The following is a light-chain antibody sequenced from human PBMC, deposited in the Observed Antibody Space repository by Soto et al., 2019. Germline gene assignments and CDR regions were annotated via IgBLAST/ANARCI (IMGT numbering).Light chain of an antibody. CDR3: QQYNNWPVT. J-gene: IGKJ3*01. CDR1: QSDSSN. CDR2: GAS. V-gene: IGKV3-15*01. Sequence: EIVMTQSPATLSVSPGERATLSCRASQSDSSNLAWYQQKPGQAPRLLIYGASTRATGIPARFSGSGSGTEFTLTISSLQSEDFAVYYCQQYNNWPVTFGPGTKVDIK.